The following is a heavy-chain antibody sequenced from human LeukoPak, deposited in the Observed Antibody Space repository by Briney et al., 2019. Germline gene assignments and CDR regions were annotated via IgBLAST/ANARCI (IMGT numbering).Heavy chain of an antibody. Sequence: GASVKVSCKASGYTFTGYYMHWVRQAPGQGLEWMGWINPSSGGTNYAQKFQCRVTMTRDTSISTAYMELSRLRSDDTAVYFCARGRFYSDYWGQGTLVTVSS. CDR1: GYTFTGYY. CDR2: INPSSGGT. CDR3: ARGRFYSDY. J-gene: IGHJ4*02. V-gene: IGHV1-2*02.